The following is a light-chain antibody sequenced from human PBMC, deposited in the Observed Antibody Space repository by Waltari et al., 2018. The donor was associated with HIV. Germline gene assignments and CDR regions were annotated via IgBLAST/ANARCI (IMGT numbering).Light chain of an antibody. CDR1: QSVSIY. Sequence: EIVLTQHPATLSLSPGERATLSCRASQSVSIYLAWYQQKPGQPPRLLIYDASNRATAIPARFSGSGSGTDFTLTISSLEPEDFAVYYCQQRSRWPPAYTFGQGTKLEIK. V-gene: IGKV3-11*01. J-gene: IGKJ2*01. CDR2: DAS. CDR3: QQRSRWPPAYT.